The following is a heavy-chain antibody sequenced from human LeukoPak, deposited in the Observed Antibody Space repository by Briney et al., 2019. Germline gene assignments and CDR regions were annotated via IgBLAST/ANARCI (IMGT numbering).Heavy chain of an antibody. CDR3: ARQPGTTRGPDY. V-gene: IGHV4-59*08. Sequence: SETLSLTCTVSGGSISSYYWSWIRQPPGKGLEWIGYIYYSGSTSYNPSLKSRVTISVDTSKNQFSLKLSSVTAADTAVYYCARQPGTTRGPDYWGQGTLVTVSS. CDR2: IYYSGST. J-gene: IGHJ4*02. D-gene: IGHD1-7*01. CDR1: GGSISSYY.